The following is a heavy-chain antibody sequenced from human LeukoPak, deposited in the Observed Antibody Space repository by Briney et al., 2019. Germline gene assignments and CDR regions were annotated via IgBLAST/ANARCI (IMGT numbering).Heavy chain of an antibody. D-gene: IGHD1-26*01. CDR3: AREGALESYFDY. J-gene: IGHJ4*02. Sequence: PSETLSLTCTVSGGSITSFFWSWIRQSPDKGLEWIGYVSHRGSTNYNPSLKSRVAMSVDTSKSQFSLKLTSVTAADTAVYHCAREGALESYFDYWGQGTLVTVSS. V-gene: IGHV4-59*01. CDR2: VSHRGST. CDR1: GGSITSFF.